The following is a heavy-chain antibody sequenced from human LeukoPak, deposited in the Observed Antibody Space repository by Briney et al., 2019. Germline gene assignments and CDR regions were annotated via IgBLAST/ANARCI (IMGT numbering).Heavy chain of an antibody. J-gene: IGHJ4*02. D-gene: IGHD3-22*01. CDR2: IYHSGTT. CDR1: GGSVNDYY. CDR3: ARDNRRGDDSSGYDY. Sequence: SETLSLTCAVSGGSVNDYYWSWIRQARGKELEWIGYIYHSGTTNFSPSLRSRVAVSVDTSKNQFSLRLSSVTTADTAVYYCARDNRRGDDSSGYDYWGQGTLVTVSS. V-gene: IGHV4-59*02.